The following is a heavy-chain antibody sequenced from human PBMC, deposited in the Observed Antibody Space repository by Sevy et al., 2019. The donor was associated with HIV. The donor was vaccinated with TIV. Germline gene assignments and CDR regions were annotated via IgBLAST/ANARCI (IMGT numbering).Heavy chain of an antibody. CDR3: AQVTFGRFES. D-gene: IGHD3-16*01. V-gene: IGHV3-7*01. CDR2: IKGDGSDK. Sequence: GGSLRLSCAASGFTFSANWVNWVRQAPGKGLEWVANIKGDGSDKHYVDSVEGRFTISRDNAKNLLYLQMNSLRVEDTAVDYFAQVTFGRFESWGQGTLVTVSS. J-gene: IGHJ4*02. CDR1: GFTFSANW.